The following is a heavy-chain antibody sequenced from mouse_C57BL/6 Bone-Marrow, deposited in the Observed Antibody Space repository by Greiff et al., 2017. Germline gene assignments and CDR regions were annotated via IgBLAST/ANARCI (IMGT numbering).Heavy chain of an antibody. J-gene: IGHJ1*03. CDR2: IDPSDSYT. CDR3: ARVLSWWLLPYWYFDV. D-gene: IGHD2-3*01. Sequence: QVQLQQPGAELVRPGTSVKLSCKASGYTFTSYWMHWVKQRPGQGLEWIGVIDPSDSYTNYNQKFKGKATLTVDTSSSTAYMQLSSLTSEDSAVYYCARVLSWWLLPYWYFDVWGTGTTVTVSS. V-gene: IGHV1-59*01. CDR1: GYTFTSYW.